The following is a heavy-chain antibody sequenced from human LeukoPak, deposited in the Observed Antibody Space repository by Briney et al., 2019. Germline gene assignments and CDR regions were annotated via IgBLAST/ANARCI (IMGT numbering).Heavy chain of an antibody. CDR3: ARDGCNSTTCHMRLALDI. J-gene: IGHJ3*02. Sequence: SETLSLTCTVSGGSISSYYWSWIRQPAGKGLEWIGRIYTSGSTNYNPSLKCRVTMSVDTSKNQFSLKLSSVTAADTAVYYCARDGCNSTTCHMRLALDIWGQGAMVTVSS. V-gene: IGHV4-4*07. D-gene: IGHD2-2*01. CDR2: IYTSGST. CDR1: GGSISSYY.